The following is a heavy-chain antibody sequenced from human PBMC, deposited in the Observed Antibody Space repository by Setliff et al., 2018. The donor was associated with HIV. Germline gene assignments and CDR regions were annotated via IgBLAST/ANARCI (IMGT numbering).Heavy chain of an antibody. Sequence: GGSLRLSCAASGFTFSDYNMNWVRQAPGRGLEWVSYISSDGSTIYYAGSVKGRFTISRDDSKHTLYLQMNSLRAEDTAIYYCAKGSYYDWFDPWGQGTLVTVSS. CDR1: GFTFSDYN. V-gene: IGHV3-48*01. CDR3: AKGSYYDWFDP. D-gene: IGHD3-10*01. J-gene: IGHJ5*01. CDR2: ISSDGSTI.